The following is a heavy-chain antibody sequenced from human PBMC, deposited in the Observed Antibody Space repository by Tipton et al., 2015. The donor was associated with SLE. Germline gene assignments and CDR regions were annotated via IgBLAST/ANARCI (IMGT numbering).Heavy chain of an antibody. CDR1: GVSFNTYY. CDR3: ARLHGYSYGLNWFDP. CDR2: INTSGST. Sequence: TLSLTCTVSGVSFNTYYWSWIRQSPGKGLEWIGYINTSGSTDYTPPPKSRVSMSIDTSKNQFSLRLRSVTAADTAVYYCARLHGYSYGLNWFDPWGQGTLISVSS. D-gene: IGHD5-18*01. J-gene: IGHJ5*02. V-gene: IGHV4-4*08.